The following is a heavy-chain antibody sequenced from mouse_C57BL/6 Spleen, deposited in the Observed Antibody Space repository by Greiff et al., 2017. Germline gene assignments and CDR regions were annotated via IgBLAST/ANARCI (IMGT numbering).Heavy chain of an antibody. CDR1: GYTFTSYW. CDR2: IDPSDSET. D-gene: IGHD1-1*01. Sequence: QVQLQQPGAELVRPGSSVKLSCKASGYTFTSYWMHWVKQRPIQGLEWIGNIDPSDSETHYNQKFKDKATLTVDKSSSTAYMQLSSLTSEDSAVYYCARERDYYGSSFYFDYWGQGTTLTVSS. J-gene: IGHJ2*01. V-gene: IGHV1-52*01. CDR3: ARERDYYGSSFYFDY.